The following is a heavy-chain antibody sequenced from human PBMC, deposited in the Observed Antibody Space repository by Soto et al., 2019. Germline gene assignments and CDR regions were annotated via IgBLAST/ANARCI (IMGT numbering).Heavy chain of an antibody. Sequence: PSETLSLTCTVSGGSITTGGYYWSWIRQLPGKGLEWIGHRYYSESTYYNPSLKSRVSISLDTSKNQFSQQLSFVTAADTATYYCARSKCSGGSCYSWSLDYWGQGTLVTVSS. CDR3: ARSKCSGGSCYSWSLDY. CDR1: GGSITTGGYY. J-gene: IGHJ4*02. V-gene: IGHV4-31*03. CDR2: RYYSEST. D-gene: IGHD2-15*01.